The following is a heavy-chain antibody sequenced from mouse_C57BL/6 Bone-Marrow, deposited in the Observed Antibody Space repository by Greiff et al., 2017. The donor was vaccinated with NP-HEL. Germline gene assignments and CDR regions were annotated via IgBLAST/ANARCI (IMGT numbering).Heavy chain of an antibody. CDR3: AREGYLDY. CDR2: IDPNSGGT. V-gene: IGHV1-72*01. CDR1: GYTFTSYW. J-gene: IGHJ2*01. Sequence: QQSCKAFGYTFTSYWMHWVKQRPGRGLDWIGRIDPNSGGTKYNEKFKSKATLTVDKPSSTAYMPLSSLTSEDSAVYYCAREGYLDYWGQGTTLTVSS.